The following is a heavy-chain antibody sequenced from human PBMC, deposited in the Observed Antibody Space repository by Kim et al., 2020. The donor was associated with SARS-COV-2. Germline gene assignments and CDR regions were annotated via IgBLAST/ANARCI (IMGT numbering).Heavy chain of an antibody. Sequence: YAASVKGPFTISGDKTKSTVYLQMNGLRVEDTAVYFCARDRGGTGAVFDYWGQGTLVTVSS. V-gene: IGHV3-53*01. CDR3: ARDRGGTGAVFDY. D-gene: IGHD3-16*01. J-gene: IGHJ4*02.